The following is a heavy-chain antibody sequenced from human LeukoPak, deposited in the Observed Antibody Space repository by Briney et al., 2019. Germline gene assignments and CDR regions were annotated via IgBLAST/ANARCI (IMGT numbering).Heavy chain of an antibody. CDR3: AKDDGYCSSTSCYRLDY. V-gene: IGHV3-33*06. CDR1: GFTFGSYG. Sequence: PGGSLRLSCAASGFTFGSYGMHWVRQAPGKGLEWVAVIWYDGSNKYYADSVKGRFTISRDNSKNTLYLQMNNLRAEDTAVYYCAKDDGYCSSTSCYRLDYWGQGTLVTVSS. D-gene: IGHD2-2*01. J-gene: IGHJ4*02. CDR2: IWYDGSNK.